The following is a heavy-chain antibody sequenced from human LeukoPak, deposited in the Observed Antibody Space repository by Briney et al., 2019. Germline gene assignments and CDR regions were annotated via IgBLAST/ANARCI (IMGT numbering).Heavy chain of an antibody. CDR1: GYTFTSYD. V-gene: IGHV1-8*01. CDR3: ATSGKRWYYDFWNAYYYYGMDV. CDR2: MNPNSGNT. D-gene: IGHD3-3*01. J-gene: IGHJ6*02. Sequence: ASVKVSCKASGYTFTSYDINWVRQATGQGLEWMGWMNPNSGNTGYAQKFQGRDTMTRNTSISTAYMELSSLRSEDTAVYYCATSGKRWYYDFWNAYYYYGMDVWGQGTTVTVSS.